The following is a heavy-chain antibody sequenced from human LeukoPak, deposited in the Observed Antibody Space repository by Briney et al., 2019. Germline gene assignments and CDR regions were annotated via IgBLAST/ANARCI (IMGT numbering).Heavy chain of an antibody. CDR2: ISYDGSNK. J-gene: IGHJ4*02. CDR1: GFTFSSYG. D-gene: IGHD5-24*01. V-gene: IGHV3-30*18. CDR3: AKDRDGYNSPLDD. Sequence: HPGGSLRLSCSASGFTFSSYGMHWVRQAPGKGLEWVAVISYDGSNKYYADSVKGRFTISRDNSKNTLYLQMNSLRAEDTAVYYCAKDRDGYNSPLDDWGQGTLVTVSS.